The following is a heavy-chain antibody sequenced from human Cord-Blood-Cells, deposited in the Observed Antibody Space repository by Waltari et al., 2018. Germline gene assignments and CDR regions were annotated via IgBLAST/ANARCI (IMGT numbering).Heavy chain of an antibody. V-gene: IGHV3-7*01. D-gene: IGHD2-2*01. CDR3: ARVARPDYSVVVPAAMFGAFDI. CDR2: IKQDGSEK. Sequence: EVQLVESGGGLVQPGGSLRLSCAASGFTFSSYWMSWVRQAPGKGLEWVANIKQDGSEKNYVDAVKGRFTISRDNAKNSRYRQMNSLRAEDTAVYYCARVARPDYSVVVPAAMFGAFDIWGQGTMVTVSS. CDR1: GFTFSSYW. J-gene: IGHJ3*02.